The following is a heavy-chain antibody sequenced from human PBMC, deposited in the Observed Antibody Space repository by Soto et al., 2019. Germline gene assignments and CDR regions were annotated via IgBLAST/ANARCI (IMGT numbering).Heavy chain of an antibody. D-gene: IGHD5-18*01. V-gene: IGHV3-23*01. J-gene: IGHJ4*02. CDR3: AKRLENIWLPLEFDY. CDR1: GFTFSSYA. Sequence: LRVSCAASGFTFSSYAMSWVRQAPGKGLEWVSAISGSGGSTYYADSVKGRFTISRDNSKNTLYLQMNSLRAEDTAVYYCAKRLENIWLPLEFDYWGQGTLVTVSS. CDR2: ISGSGGST.